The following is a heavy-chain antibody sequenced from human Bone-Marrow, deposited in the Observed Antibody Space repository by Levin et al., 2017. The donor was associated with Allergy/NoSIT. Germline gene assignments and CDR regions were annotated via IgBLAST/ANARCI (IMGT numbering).Heavy chain of an antibody. CDR2: TYYRSKWYY. D-gene: IGHD3-10*01. V-gene: IGHV6-1*01. J-gene: IGHJ3*02. CDR1: VDTVSNNIAA. CDR3: ARDPGVNAFDI. Sequence: LRLSCAISVDTVSNNIAAWHWIRQSPSRGLEWLGRTYYRSKWYYDYAVSVKSRITISPDTSKNQLSLQLNSVTPEDTAVYFCARDPGVNAFDIWGQGTMVTVSS.